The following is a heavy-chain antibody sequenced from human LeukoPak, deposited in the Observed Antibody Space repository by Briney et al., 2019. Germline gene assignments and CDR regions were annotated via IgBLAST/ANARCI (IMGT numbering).Heavy chain of an antibody. D-gene: IGHD2-15*01. CDR1: GGSISSDSYY. Sequence: SETLSLTCAVSGGSISSDSYYWGWIRQPPGKGLEWIGSIYSGGTTYYNPSLKSRVTISVDTSKNQFSLKLTPVTAADAAAYYCARHSRNCSGGYCYLYYWGQGTLVTVSS. CDR2: IYSGGTT. J-gene: IGHJ4*02. V-gene: IGHV4-39*01. CDR3: ARHSRNCSGGYCYLYY.